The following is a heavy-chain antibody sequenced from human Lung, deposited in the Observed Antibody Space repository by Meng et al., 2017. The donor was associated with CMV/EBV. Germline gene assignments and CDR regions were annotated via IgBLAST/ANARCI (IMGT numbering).Heavy chain of an antibody. D-gene: IGHD3-10*01. J-gene: IGHJ5*02. CDR3: ALTMDNWFAP. CDR1: GGSMGRGTYH. V-gene: IGHV4-39*07. CDR2: IYYSGTT. Sequence: SXTXSLXCTVSGGSMGRGTYHWAWIRQPPGKGLEWIGSIYYSGTTYYNPSLKSRVTISGDTSKNQFYLSLHSLTAADTAVYYCALTMDNWFAPWGQGTPVTVSS.